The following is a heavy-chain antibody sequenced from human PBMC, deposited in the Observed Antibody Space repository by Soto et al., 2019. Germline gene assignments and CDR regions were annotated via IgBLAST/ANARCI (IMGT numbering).Heavy chain of an antibody. J-gene: IGHJ5*02. CDR2: MNPNSGNT. Sequence: QVQLVQSGAEVKKPGASVKVSCKASGYTFTSYDINWVRQATGQGLEWMGWMNPNSGNTGYAQKFQGRVTMTRNTSISIAYMELSSLRSEDTAVYYCARGMSSSWYGRTGWFDPWGQGTLVTVSS. V-gene: IGHV1-8*01. CDR1: GYTFTSYD. CDR3: ARGMSSSWYGRTGWFDP. D-gene: IGHD6-13*01.